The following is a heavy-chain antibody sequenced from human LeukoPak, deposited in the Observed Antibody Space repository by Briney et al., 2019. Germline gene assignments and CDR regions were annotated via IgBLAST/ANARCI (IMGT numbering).Heavy chain of an antibody. CDR2: TSAYNGNT. Sequence: ASVKVSCKASGYTFTSYGIGWVRQAPGQGLERMGWTSAYNGNTNYAQKLQGRVTMTTDTSTSTAYMELKSLRSDDTAVYYCARVRRDSGSYMRRGNWFDPWGQGTLVIVSS. CDR1: GYTFTSYG. D-gene: IGHD1-26*01. V-gene: IGHV1-18*01. CDR3: ARVRRDSGSYMRRGNWFDP. J-gene: IGHJ5*02.